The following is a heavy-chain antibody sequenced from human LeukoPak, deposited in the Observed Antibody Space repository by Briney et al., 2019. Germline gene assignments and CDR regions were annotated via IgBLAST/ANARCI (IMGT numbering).Heavy chain of an antibody. CDR2: INPIFGTA. CDR1: GYSFTAYY. D-gene: IGHD6-13*01. J-gene: IGHJ4*02. CDR3: ARDATVAAAGFDY. V-gene: IGHV1-69*05. Sequence: ASVKVSCKASGYSFTAYYIHWVRQAPGQGLEWVGWINPIFGTANYAQKFQGRVTITTDESTSTAYMELSSLGSEDTAVYYCARDATVAAAGFDYWGQGTLVTVSS.